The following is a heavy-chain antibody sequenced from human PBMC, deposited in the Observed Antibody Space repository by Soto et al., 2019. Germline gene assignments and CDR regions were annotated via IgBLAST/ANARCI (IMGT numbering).Heavy chain of an antibody. CDR1: GFMFSSFA. J-gene: IGHJ6*02. CDR3: AKDSKSVSVSAARVYGMDV. V-gene: IGHV3-23*01. Sequence: EVQILESGGDMVQPGGSLRLSCAGSGFMFSSFAMTWVRQAPGKGLEWVSTTRSNGEHTYYADSVKGRFTVSRDNSKNTLFLEMTSLCAEDSAIYYCAKDSKSVSVSAARVYGMDVWGQGTTVTVSS. D-gene: IGHD2-2*01. CDR2: TRSNGEHT.